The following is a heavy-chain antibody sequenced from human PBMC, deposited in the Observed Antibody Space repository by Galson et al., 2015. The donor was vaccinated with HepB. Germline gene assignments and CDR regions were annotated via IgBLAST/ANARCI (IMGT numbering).Heavy chain of an antibody. Sequence: SLRLSCAASGFTFSSYSMNWVSQAPGKGLEWISYISSSRSTIYYADSVKGRITISRDDAKNSLYLQMSSLRGEDTAVYYCAREGCRHCVCWDHYFYGMDVWGQVTTVAVSS. D-gene: IGHD2-21*01. CDR2: ISSSRSTI. CDR1: GFTFSSYS. J-gene: IGHJ6*02. V-gene: IGHV3-48*04. CDR3: AREGCRHCVCWDHYFYGMDV.